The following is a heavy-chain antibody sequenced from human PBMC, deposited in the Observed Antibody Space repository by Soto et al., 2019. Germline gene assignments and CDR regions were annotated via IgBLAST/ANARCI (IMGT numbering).Heavy chain of an antibody. CDR2: ISYDGSNK. CDR1: GFTFSSYA. V-gene: IGHV3-30-3*01. J-gene: IGHJ5*02. CDR3: ARAVNWNRIGWFDP. D-gene: IGHD1-20*01. Sequence: PGGSLRLSCAASGFTFSSYAMHWVRQAPGKGLEWVAVISYDGSNKYYADSVKGRFTISRDNSKNTLYLQMNSLRAEDTAVYYCARAVNWNRIGWFDPWGQGTLVTSPQ.